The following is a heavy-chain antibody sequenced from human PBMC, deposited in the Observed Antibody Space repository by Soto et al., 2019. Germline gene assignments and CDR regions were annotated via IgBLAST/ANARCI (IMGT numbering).Heavy chain of an antibody. CDR1: GFTVSSYA. J-gene: IGHJ5*02. Sequence: EVQRLESGGGLVQPGGSLRLSCAASGFTVSSYAMSWVRQAPCKGLEWVSAISGSGGSTYYADSVKGRFTISRDNSKNTMYLQMNSLRAEDTAVYYCAKAKYSSSWYSIWFDPWGQGTLVTVSS. V-gene: IGHV3-23*01. D-gene: IGHD6-13*01. CDR2: ISGSGGST. CDR3: AKAKYSSSWYSIWFDP.